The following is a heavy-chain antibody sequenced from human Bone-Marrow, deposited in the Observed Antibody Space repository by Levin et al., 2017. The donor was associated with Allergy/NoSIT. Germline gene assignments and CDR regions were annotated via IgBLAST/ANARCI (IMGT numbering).Heavy chain of an antibody. CDR3: ARGLEYSGLP. Sequence: GGSLRLSCAASGFSFSDYEMNWVRQAPGKGLDWVSSITSSSSYIYYADSVKGRFTISRDNAKNSLYLQMNSLRVEDTAVYYCARGLEYSGLPWGQGTLVTVSS. D-gene: IGHD5-12*01. CDR1: GFSFSDYE. J-gene: IGHJ5*02. V-gene: IGHV3-21*01. CDR2: ITSSSSYI.